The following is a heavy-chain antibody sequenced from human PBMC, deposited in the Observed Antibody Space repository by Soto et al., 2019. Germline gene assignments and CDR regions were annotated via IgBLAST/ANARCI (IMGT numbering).Heavy chain of an antibody. Sequence: ASVKVSCKASGYTFTSYGISWVRQAPGQGLEWMGWISAYNGNTNYAQKLQGRVTMTTDTSTSTAYMELRSLRSDDTAVYYCARDLEETEYHLLLSIYYYGMDVWGQGTTVTVSS. CDR3: ARDLEETEYHLLLSIYYYGMDV. CDR1: GYTFTSYG. V-gene: IGHV1-18*04. J-gene: IGHJ6*02. D-gene: IGHD2-2*01. CDR2: ISAYNGNT.